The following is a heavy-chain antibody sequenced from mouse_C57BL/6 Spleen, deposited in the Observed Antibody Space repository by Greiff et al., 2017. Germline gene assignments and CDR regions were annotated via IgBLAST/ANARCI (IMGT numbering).Heavy chain of an antibody. J-gene: IGHJ2*01. CDR2: IYPGNSDP. CDR1: GYTFTSYW. D-gene: IGHD2-4*01. V-gene: IGHV1-5*01. CDR3: TRGDYDYDRYFDY. Sequence: EVQLQQSGTVLARPGASVKMSCKTSGYTFTSYWMHWVKQRPGQGLAWIGAIYPGNSDPSYNQKFKGKAKLTAVTSASTAYMELSSLTNEDSAVYYGTRGDYDYDRYFDYWGQGTTLTVSS.